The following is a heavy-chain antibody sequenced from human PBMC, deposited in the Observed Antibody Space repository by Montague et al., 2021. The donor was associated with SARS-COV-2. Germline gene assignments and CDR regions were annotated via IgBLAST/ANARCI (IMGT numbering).Heavy chain of an antibody. CDR3: ARDGVYDILTGYWTD. Sequence: SLRLSCAASGFTFSCYSMNWVRQAPGKGLEWVSSISSTSSYIYYADSVKGRFTISRDNAKNSLSLQMNSLRAEDTAVYYCARDGVYDILTGYWTDWGQGTLVTVSS. D-gene: IGHD3-9*01. CDR2: ISSTSSYI. J-gene: IGHJ4*02. V-gene: IGHV3-21*01. CDR1: GFTFSCYS.